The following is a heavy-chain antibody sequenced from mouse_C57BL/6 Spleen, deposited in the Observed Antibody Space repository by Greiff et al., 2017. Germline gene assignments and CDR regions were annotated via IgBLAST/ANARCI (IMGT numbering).Heavy chain of an antibody. CDR3: ARGGFDYYGSSYDDYAMDY. CDR1: GYTFTSYW. V-gene: IGHV1-64*01. D-gene: IGHD1-1*01. J-gene: IGHJ4*01. CDR2: IHPNSGST. Sequence: QVQLQQPGAELVKPGASVKLSCKASGYTFTSYWMHWVKQRPGQGLEWIGMIHPNSGSTNYNEKFKSKATLTVDKSSSTAYMQLSSLTSEDSAVYYCARGGFDYYGSSYDDYAMDYWGQGTSVTVSS.